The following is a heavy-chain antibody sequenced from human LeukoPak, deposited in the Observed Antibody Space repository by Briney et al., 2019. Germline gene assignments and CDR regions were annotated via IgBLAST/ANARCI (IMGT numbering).Heavy chain of an antibody. CDR3: ARVRSSGYSHFDY. J-gene: IGHJ4*02. V-gene: IGHV3-7*01. CDR2: IKQDGSQK. CDR1: GFSFSGYW. Sequence: GGSLRLSCAASGFSFSGYWMSWVRQAPGKGLEWVANIKQDGSQKYYVDSVKGRFTISRDNAKNSLDLQMNSLRAEDTGVYYCARVRSSGYSHFDYWGQGTLVTVSS. D-gene: IGHD3-22*01.